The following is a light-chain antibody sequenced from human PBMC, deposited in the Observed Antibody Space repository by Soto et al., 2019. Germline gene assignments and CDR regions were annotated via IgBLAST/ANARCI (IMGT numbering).Light chain of an antibody. Sequence: SESPGTLSLYPRERASLSCRASQSVSSEKLAWYQQKPGQAPRLLIFGASGRATGIPERFSGSGSGTDFSLTICRLEPEDSAVYYCQQYGSSLLPFAGGTKVDIK. J-gene: IGKJ4*01. CDR1: QSVSSEK. CDR2: GAS. CDR3: QQYGSSLLP. V-gene: IGKV3-20*01.